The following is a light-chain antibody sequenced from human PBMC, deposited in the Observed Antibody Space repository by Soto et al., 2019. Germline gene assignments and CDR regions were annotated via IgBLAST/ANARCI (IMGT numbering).Light chain of an antibody. V-gene: IGKV3-15*01. J-gene: IGKJ5*01. Sequence: MTQSPSSLSASVGDRATITCRASQSVSIYLAWYQQKPGQAPRLLMYDASTRATGVPVRFSGSGSGTEFTLTISSLQSEDFAIYYCQQYNNWPPITFGQGTRLEI. CDR3: QQYNNWPPIT. CDR1: QSVSIY. CDR2: DAS.